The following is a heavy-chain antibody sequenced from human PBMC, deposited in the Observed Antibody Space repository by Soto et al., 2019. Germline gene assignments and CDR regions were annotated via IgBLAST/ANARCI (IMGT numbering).Heavy chain of an antibody. Sequence: PGGSLRLSCAASGFTFSTYWMSWVRQAPGKGLEWVSAISGSGDSTYYADSVKGRFTTSRDNSKNTLYLQMNSLRAEDTAVYYCARRGSGSYYDYWGQGTLVTVSS. D-gene: IGHD1-26*01. J-gene: IGHJ4*02. CDR3: ARRGSGSYYDY. CDR1: GFTFSTYW. CDR2: ISGSGDST. V-gene: IGHV3-23*01.